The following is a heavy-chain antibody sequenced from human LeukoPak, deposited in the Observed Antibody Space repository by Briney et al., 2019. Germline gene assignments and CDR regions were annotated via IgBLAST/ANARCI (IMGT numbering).Heavy chain of an antibody. Sequence: PGGSLRLSCAASGFTFSSYAMSSVRQAPGKGLEWVSAISGSGGRTYYADSVKGRFTISRDNSKNPLYLQMNSRRAEATPGYYFAKDLPPLVNYYDSSGPGPTYDYWGQGTLVTVSS. CDR1: GFTFSSYA. CDR3: AKDLPPLVNYYDSSGPGPTYDY. J-gene: IGHJ4*02. D-gene: IGHD3-22*01. CDR2: ISGSGGRT. V-gene: IGHV3-23*01.